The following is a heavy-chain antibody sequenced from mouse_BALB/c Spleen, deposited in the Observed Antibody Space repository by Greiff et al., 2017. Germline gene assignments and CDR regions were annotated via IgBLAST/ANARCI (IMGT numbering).Heavy chain of an antibody. V-gene: IGHV2-4-1*01. CDR3: ASDYDGDAY. D-gene: IGHD2-3*01. CDR2: IWSGGST. CDR1: GFSLTSYG. J-gene: IGHJ3*01. Sequence: VKLMESGPGLVQPSQSLSITCTVSGFSLTSYGVHWVRQSPGKGLEWLGVIWSGGSTDYNAAFISRLSISKDNSKSQVFFKMNSLQADDTAIYYCASDYDGDAYWGQGTLVTVSA.